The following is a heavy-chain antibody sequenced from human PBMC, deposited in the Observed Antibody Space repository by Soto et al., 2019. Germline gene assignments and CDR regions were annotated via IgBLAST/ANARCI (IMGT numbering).Heavy chain of an antibody. D-gene: IGHD5-18*01. J-gene: IGHJ4*02. CDR2: INHSGST. V-gene: IGHV4-34*01. CDR1: GGSFSGYY. Sequence: SQTLSLTCAVSGGSFSGYYWSWIRQPPGKGLEWIGEINHSGSTNYNPSLKSRVTISVDTSKNQFSLKLSSVTAADTAVYYCARGSSGGYSYGLDRNFLNWGQGTLVTVSS. CDR3: ARGSSGGYSYGLDRNFLN.